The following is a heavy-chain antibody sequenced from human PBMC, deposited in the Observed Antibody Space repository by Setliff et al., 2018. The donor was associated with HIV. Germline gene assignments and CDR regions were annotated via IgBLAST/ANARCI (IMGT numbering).Heavy chain of an antibody. CDR1: GYTFTGYY. D-gene: IGHD3-10*01. Sequence: ASVKVSCKASGYTFTGYYMHWVRQAPGQGLEWMGRINPNSGGTNYAQKFQGRVTMTRDTSISTAYMELSRLRSDDMAVYYCARDWNYYGSGSYPGYWGQGTLVTVSS. J-gene: IGHJ4*02. CDR2: INPNSGGT. CDR3: ARDWNYYGSGSYPGY. V-gene: IGHV1-2*06.